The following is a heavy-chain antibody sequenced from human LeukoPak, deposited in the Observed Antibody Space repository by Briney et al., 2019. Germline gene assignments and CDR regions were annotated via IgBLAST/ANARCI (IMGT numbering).Heavy chain of an antibody. CDR2: INPNSGGT. J-gene: IGHJ4*02. D-gene: IGHD2-2*01. CDR1: GYTFTGYY. CDR3: ARNGYCSSTSSHPSEDY. V-gene: IGHV1-2*02. Sequence: ASVKVSCKASGYTFTGYYMHWVRQAPGQGLEWMGWINPNSGGTNYAQKFQGRVTMTRDTSISTAYMELSRLRSDDTAVYYWARNGYCSSTSSHPSEDYWGQGTLVTVSS.